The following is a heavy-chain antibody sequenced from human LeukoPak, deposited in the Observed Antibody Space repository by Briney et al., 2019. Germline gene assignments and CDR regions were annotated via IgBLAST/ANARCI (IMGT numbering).Heavy chain of an antibody. D-gene: IGHD5-24*01. J-gene: IGHJ4*02. CDR3: ARDPGDGYNGLY. CDR1: GFTFSSYV. V-gene: IGHV3-23*01. Sequence: PGGSLRLSCAASGFTFSSYVMSWVRQAPAKGPEWVSGISFSGSSTYYADSVKGRFTISRDNSKNTLYLQMNSLRADDTAVYYCARDPGDGYNGLYWGQGTLVTVSS. CDR2: ISFSGSST.